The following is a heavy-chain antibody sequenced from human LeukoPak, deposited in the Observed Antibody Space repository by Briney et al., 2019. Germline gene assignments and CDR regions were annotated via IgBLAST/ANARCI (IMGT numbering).Heavy chain of an antibody. CDR2: IHHSGKT. CDR3: ARLPDP. Sequence: SETLSLTCAVSGDSISSINWWTWVRLSPEKGLEWIGEIHHSGKTNYNPSLKSRVNISVDKSKNQFSLKLSSVTAADTAVYYCARLPDPWGQGTLVTVSS. J-gene: IGHJ5*02. V-gene: IGHV4-4*02. CDR1: GDSISSINW.